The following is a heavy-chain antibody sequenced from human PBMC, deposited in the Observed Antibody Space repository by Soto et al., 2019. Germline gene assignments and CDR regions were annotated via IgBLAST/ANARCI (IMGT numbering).Heavy chain of an antibody. CDR3: ARARGQWLVTTEYDC. D-gene: IGHD6-19*01. Sequence: QVQLVQSGAEVKKPGASVKVSCKASGYTFSSYGISWGRQAPGQGLEWMGWISGYNGNTDYAQSLQGRVTMTTDTFTNTAYMELRSLRSDDTAVYYCARARGQWLVTTEYDCWGQGTLVTVS. CDR1: GYTFSSYG. V-gene: IGHV1-18*01. CDR2: ISGYNGNT. J-gene: IGHJ4*02.